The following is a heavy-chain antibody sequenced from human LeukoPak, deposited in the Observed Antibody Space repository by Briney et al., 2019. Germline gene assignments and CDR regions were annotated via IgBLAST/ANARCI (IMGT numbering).Heavy chain of an antibody. D-gene: IGHD6-19*01. CDR2: INPSGGST. Sequence: GASVKVSCKASGYTFTSYYMHWVRQAPGQGLEWMGIINPSGGSTSYAQKFQGRVTMARDTSTSTVYMELSSLRSEDTAVYYCARALSVAGQVDYWGQGTLVTVSS. CDR1: GYTFTSYY. V-gene: IGHV1-46*01. J-gene: IGHJ4*02. CDR3: ARALSVAGQVDY.